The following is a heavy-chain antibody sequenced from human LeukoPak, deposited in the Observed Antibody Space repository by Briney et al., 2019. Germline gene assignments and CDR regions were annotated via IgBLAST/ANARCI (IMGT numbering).Heavy chain of an antibody. J-gene: IGHJ4*02. V-gene: IGHV1-69*04. CDR1: GGTFSSYA. CDR3: ASGPRFGS. CDR2: TIPILGIA. Sequence: SVKVSCKASGGTFSSYAISWVRQAPGQGLEWMGRTIPILGIANYAQKFQGRVTITADKSTSTAYMELSSLRSEDTAVYYCASGPRFGSWGQGTLVTVSS.